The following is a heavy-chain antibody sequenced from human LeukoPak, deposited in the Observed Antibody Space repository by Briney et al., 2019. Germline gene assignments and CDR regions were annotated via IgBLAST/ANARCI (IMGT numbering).Heavy chain of an antibody. J-gene: IGHJ4*02. CDR3: ARASMVRGVTFDY. CDR1: GFTFSDYW. D-gene: IGHD3-10*01. CDR2: IKQDGSEK. V-gene: IGHV3-7*01. Sequence: PGGSLRLSCAASGFTFSDYWMSWVRQAPGKGLEWVANIKQDGSEKYYVDSVKGRFTISRDNAKNSLYLQMNSLRAEDTAVYYCARASMVRGVTFDYWGQGTLVTVSS.